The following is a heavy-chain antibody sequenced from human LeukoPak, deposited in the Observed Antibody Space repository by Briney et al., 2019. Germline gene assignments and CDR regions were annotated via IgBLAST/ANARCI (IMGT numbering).Heavy chain of an antibody. CDR3: ARRAPYGSGNYPEYYFDY. D-gene: IGHD3-10*01. CDR1: GGSITAYY. Sequence: SETLSLTCTVSGGSITAYYCSWIRQPPGKGLEWIGDVYYSGNTNYNPSLESRVTMSVDTSKKEVHLRLNSVTAADTAVYFCARRAPYGSGNYPEYYFDYWGQGTLVTVSS. CDR2: VYYSGNT. J-gene: IGHJ4*02. V-gene: IGHV4-59*08.